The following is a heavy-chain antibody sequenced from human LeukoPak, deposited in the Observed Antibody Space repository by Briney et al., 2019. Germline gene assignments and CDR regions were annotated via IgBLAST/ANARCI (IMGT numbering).Heavy chain of an antibody. CDR1: GFTFSSYA. CDR2: ISGSGGST. D-gene: IGHD3-22*01. V-gene: IGHV3-23*01. Sequence: GGSLRLSCAASGFTFSSYAMSWVSQAPGKWLEWVSAISGSGGSTYYADSVKGRFTISRDNSKNTLYLQMNSLRAEDTAVYYCAKDRYYYDSSGYYAPDAFDIWGQGTTVTVSS. J-gene: IGHJ3*02. CDR3: AKDRYYYDSSGYYAPDAFDI.